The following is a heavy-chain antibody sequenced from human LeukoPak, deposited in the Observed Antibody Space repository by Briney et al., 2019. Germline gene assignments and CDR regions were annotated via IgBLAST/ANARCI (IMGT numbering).Heavy chain of an antibody. Sequence: GESLKISCKGSGYSFTSYWIGWVRQMPGKGLEWMGIIYPGDSDTRYSPSFQGQVTISADKSISTAYLQWSSLKASDTAMYYCARRAVAGTAGGAFDIWGQGTMVTVSS. CDR2: IYPGDSDT. CDR3: ARRAVAGTAGGAFDI. D-gene: IGHD6-19*01. CDR1: GYSFTSYW. V-gene: IGHV5-51*01. J-gene: IGHJ3*02.